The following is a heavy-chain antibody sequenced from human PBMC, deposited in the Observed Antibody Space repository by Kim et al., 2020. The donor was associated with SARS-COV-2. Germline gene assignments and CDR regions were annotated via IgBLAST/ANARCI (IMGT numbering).Heavy chain of an antibody. CDR2: ITWNSESP. V-gene: IGHV3-9*01. Sequence: GGSLRLSCAASGFTFDDYAMHWVRQAPGKGLEWVAGITWNSESPGYADSVKGRFTISRDNAKNSLFLEMNSLRAEDTALYYCVKDTNSPRSEYVCAFDPWGQGHLVTVPT. CDR1: GFTFDDYA. D-gene: IGHD6-6*01. CDR3: VKDTNSPRSEYVCAFDP. J-gene: IGHJ5*02.